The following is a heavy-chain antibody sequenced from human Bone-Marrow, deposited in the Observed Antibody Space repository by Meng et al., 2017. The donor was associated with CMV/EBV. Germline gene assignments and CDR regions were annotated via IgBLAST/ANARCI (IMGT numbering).Heavy chain of an antibody. V-gene: IGHV3-33*01. Sequence: GGSLRLSCAASGFTFSSYGMHWVRQAPGKGLEWVAVIWYDGSNKYYADSVKGRFTISRDNSKNTLYLQMNSLRAEDTAVYYCARSLGNYYYYYGMDVWGQGTTVTVSS. CDR3: ARSLGNYYYYYGMDV. CDR1: GFTFSSYG. J-gene: IGHJ6*02. CDR2: IWYDGSNK.